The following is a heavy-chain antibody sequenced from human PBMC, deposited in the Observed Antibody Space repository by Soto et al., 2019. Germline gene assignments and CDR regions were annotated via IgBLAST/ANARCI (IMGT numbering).Heavy chain of an antibody. CDR3: VRDTSSGWHLKDH. V-gene: IGHV3-9*01. J-gene: IGHJ4*02. D-gene: IGHD3-9*01. CDR1: GFTFDDHG. Sequence: EVDLVESGGGLAQPGRSLRLSCVASGFTFDDHGMHWVRQIPGRGLEWVSGISWYSGSIGYAESVKGRFTIFRDNAKNSLYLEMNSLRQEDTALYYCVRDTSSGWHLKDHWGQGVQVSVSS. CDR2: ISWYSGSI.